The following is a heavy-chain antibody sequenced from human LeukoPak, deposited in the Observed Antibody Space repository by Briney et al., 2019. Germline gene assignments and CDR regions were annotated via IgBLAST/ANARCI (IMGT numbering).Heavy chain of an antibody. Sequence: QSGGSLRLSCAASGFTFSSYAMSGVRQAPGKGLEWVSAISGSATNTYYADSVKGRFTISRDNSKNTLHLQMNSLRAEDTAVYYCAKDRSIAARRAFDIWGRGTMVTVSS. V-gene: IGHV3-23*01. J-gene: IGHJ3*02. D-gene: IGHD6-6*01. CDR1: GFTFSSYA. CDR3: AKDRSIAARRAFDI. CDR2: ISGSATNT.